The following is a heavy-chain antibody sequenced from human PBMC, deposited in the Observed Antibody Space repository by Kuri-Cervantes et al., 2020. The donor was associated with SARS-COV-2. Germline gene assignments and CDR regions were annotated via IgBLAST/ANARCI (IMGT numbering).Heavy chain of an antibody. CDR3: VKDSRVYYFDY. J-gene: IGHJ4*02. D-gene: IGHD2/OR15-2a*01. Sequence: LSLTCAAPGFTFSSFPMSWVRQAPGKGLEWVSGISGSGANTYYADSVKGWFTISRDNSKNTLYLQMNSLRAEDTAVYYCVKDSRVYYFDYWGQGTLVTVSS. CDR2: ISGSGANT. V-gene: IGHV3-23*01. CDR1: GFTFSSFP.